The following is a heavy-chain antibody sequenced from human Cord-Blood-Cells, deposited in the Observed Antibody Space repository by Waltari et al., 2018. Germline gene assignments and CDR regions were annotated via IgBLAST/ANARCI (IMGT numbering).Heavy chain of an antibody. Sequence: QVQLVESGGGGVQPGRSLRLSCEASGFTFRSYALHWVRQAPGKGLEWVAVISYDGSNKYYADSVKGRFTISRDNSKNTLYLQMNSLRAEDTAVYYCARDKGIDYWGQGTLVTVSS. CDR1: GFTFRSYA. J-gene: IGHJ4*02. V-gene: IGHV3-30*04. CDR2: ISYDGSNK. CDR3: ARDKGIDY.